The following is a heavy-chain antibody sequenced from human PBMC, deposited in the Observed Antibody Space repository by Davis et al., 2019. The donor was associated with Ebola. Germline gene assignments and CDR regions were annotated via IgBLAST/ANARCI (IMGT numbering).Heavy chain of an antibody. CDR2: IWFDGTNK. V-gene: IGHV3-33*01. CDR3: ARDPSGITGTTGGFDP. Sequence: GESLKISCAASGFTFSSHGMHWVRQAPGRGLEWVAVIWFDGTNKSYADSVKGRFTISRDNSKNTLFLQMSSLRAEDTAVYYCARDPSGITGTTGGFDPWGQGTLVTVSS. CDR1: GFTFSSHG. D-gene: IGHD1-7*01. J-gene: IGHJ5*02.